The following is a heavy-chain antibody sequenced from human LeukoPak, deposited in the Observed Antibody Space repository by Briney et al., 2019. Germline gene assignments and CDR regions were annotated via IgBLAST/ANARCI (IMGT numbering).Heavy chain of an antibody. D-gene: IGHD4-17*01. CDR3: TMTTATVTNPRGDY. CDR1: GLTFSGSA. J-gene: IGHJ4*02. Sequence: GGSLRLSCAASGLTFSGSAMHWVRQASGKGLEWVGRIRSKANSYATAYAASVKGRFTISRDDSKNTAYLQMNSLRTEDTAVYYCTMTTATVTNPRGDYWGQGTLVTVSS. V-gene: IGHV3-73*01. CDR2: IRSKANSYAT.